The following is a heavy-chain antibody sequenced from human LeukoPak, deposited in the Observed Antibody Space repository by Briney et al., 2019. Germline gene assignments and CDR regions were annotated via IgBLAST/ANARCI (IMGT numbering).Heavy chain of an antibody. Sequence: PSETLSLTCTVSGGSISSSSYYWGWIRQPPGKGLEWIGEIYHSGSTNYNPSLKSRVTISVDKSKNQFSLKLSSVTAADTAVYYCARDRTAAGFDYWGQGTLVTVSS. CDR3: ARDRTAAGFDY. J-gene: IGHJ4*02. CDR1: GGSISSSSYY. V-gene: IGHV4-39*07. D-gene: IGHD6-13*01. CDR2: IYHSGST.